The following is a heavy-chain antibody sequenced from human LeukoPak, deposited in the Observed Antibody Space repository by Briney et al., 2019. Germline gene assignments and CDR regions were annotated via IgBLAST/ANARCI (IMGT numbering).Heavy chain of an antibody. D-gene: IGHD6-13*01. V-gene: IGHV1-18*01. CDR2: ISAYNGNT. CDR1: GYTFTSYG. CDR3: ARDSSSWYYFDY. J-gene: IGHJ4*02. Sequence: ASVKVSCKASGYTFTSYGISWVRQAPGQGLEWMGWISAYNGNTDYAQKLQGRVTMTTDTSTSTAYMELRSLRSDDTAVYYCARDSSSWYYFDYWGQGTLVTVSS.